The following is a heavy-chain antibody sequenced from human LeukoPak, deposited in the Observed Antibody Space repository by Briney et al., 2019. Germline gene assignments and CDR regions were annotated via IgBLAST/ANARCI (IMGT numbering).Heavy chain of an antibody. Sequence: SETLSLTCTVSGYSISSGYYWGWIRQPPGKGLEWIGSIYHSGSTYYNPSLKSRVTISVDTSKNQFSLKLSSVTAADTAVYYCARRLRSYGMDVWGQGTTVTVSS. CDR3: ARRLRSYGMDV. CDR2: IYHSGST. V-gene: IGHV4-38-2*02. CDR1: GYSISSGYY. D-gene: IGHD6-25*01. J-gene: IGHJ6*02.